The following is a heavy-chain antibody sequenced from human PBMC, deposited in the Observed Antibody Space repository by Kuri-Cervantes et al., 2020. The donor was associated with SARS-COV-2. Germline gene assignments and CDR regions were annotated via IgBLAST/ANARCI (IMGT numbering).Heavy chain of an antibody. V-gene: IGHV4-4*07. D-gene: IGHD3-22*01. CDR3: AGFYYYDSSGFVANYYYMDV. Sequence: SETLSLTCTVSAGSIRNYYWNWVRQPAGKGLEWIGRIFTSGTTNYNPSLMSRVTMSIDTSKNQFSLRLTSVTAADTAVYYCAGFYYYDSSGFVANYYYMDVWGKGTTVTVSS. CDR2: IFTSGTT. CDR1: AGSIRNYY. J-gene: IGHJ6*03.